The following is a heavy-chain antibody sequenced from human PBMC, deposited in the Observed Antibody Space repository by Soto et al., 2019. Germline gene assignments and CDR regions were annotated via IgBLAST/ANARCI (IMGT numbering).Heavy chain of an antibody. CDR1: GFTFSSHG. V-gene: IGHV3-33*01. CDR3: VRDGWYSIQAPF. D-gene: IGHD6-19*01. J-gene: IGHJ4*02. Sequence: QVQLVESGGGVVQPGRSLRLSCAASGFTFSSHGMHWVRQAPGKGLEWVAVIWYDGSNKYYADSVKGRFTTSRDDSKNMVYLQMNSLRAEDTAVYYCVRDGWYSIQAPFWGQGTLVTVSS. CDR2: IWYDGSNK.